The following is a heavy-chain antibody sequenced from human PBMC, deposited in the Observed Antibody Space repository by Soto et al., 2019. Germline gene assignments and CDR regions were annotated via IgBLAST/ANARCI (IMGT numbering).Heavy chain of an antibody. Sequence: QVQLQESGPGLVKPSQTLSLTCTVSGGSISSGGNYWSWIRQHPGKGLEWIGYIYYSGSTYYNPSLKSRVTISVDPSKNQFSLKLSSVTAADTAMFYCARGNYYGSGSFDYWGQGTLVTVSS. V-gene: IGHV4-31*03. CDR2: IYYSGST. J-gene: IGHJ4*02. D-gene: IGHD3-10*01. CDR3: ARGNYYGSGSFDY. CDR1: GGSISSGGNY.